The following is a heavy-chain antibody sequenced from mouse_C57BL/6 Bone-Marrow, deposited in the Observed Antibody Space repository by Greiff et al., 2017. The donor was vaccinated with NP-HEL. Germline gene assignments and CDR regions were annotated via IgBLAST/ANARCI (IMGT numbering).Heavy chain of an antibody. J-gene: IGHJ1*03. CDR1: GYSITSGYY. D-gene: IGHD2-5*01. V-gene: IGHV3-6*01. CDR3: ARKYSNYPRWYFDV. Sequence: EVKLVESGPGLVKPSQSLSLTCSVTGYSITSGYYWNWIRQFPGNKLEWMGYISYDGSNNYNPSLKNRISITRDTSKNQFFLKLNSVTTEDTATYYCARKYSNYPRWYFDVWGTGTTVTVSS. CDR2: ISYDGSN.